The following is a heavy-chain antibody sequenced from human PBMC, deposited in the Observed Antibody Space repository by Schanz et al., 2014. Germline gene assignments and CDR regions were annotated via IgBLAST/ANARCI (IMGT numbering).Heavy chain of an antibody. CDR2: ISGRDGST. D-gene: IGHD3-10*01. J-gene: IGHJ4*02. CDR3: TADLWFGAVWGVW. CDR1: GFTFSAYA. V-gene: IGHV3-23*01. Sequence: EVQLLESGGGLVQPGGSLRLSCAASGFTFSAYAMTWVRQIPGKGLEWVSAISGRDGSTYYADSVRGRFTISRDNSKNTVYQQTNSLQPENTAVYYCTADLWFGAVWGVWWGQGTLVTVSS.